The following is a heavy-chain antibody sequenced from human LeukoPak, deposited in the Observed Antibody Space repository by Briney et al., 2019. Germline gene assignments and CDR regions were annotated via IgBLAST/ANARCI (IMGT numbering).Heavy chain of an antibody. V-gene: IGHV4-4*07. CDR1: GVSISTYY. Sequence: SETLSLTCTVSGVSISTYYWSWFRQPAGKGLEWIGRLYASGPTNYNPPLKSRVTMSVDTSKNQLSLNVNSVTVADTAVYFCARHTRMWGYFDYWGQGTLVAVSS. D-gene: IGHD1-26*01. CDR3: ARHTRMWGYFDY. CDR2: LYASGPT. J-gene: IGHJ4*02.